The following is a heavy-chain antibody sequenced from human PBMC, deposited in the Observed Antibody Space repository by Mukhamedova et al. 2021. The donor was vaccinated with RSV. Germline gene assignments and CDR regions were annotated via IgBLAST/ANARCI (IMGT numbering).Heavy chain of an antibody. D-gene: IGHD2-2*02. J-gene: IGHJ6*03. Sequence: NYNPSLKSRVTISVDTSKNQFSLKLSSVTAADTAVYYCARAFRYCSSTSCYMRYYYMDVWGKGTTVTVSS. CDR3: ARAFRYCSSTSCYMRYYYMDV. V-gene: IGHV4-34*01.